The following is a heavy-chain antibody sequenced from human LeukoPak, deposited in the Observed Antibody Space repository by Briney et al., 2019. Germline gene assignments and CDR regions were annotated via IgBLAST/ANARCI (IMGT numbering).Heavy chain of an antibody. D-gene: IGHD6-19*01. CDR1: GFIFSRYG. V-gene: IGHV3-23*01. J-gene: IGHJ4*02. CDR3: AKDHLPGIVVADRDY. Sequence: GGSLRLSCAASGFIFSRYGMSWVRQAPGKGLEWVSAISGSGDSRYYADSVKGRFTISRDNSKNTVYLQINSLRDEDTAVYYCAKDHLPGIVVADRDYWGQGTLVTVSS. CDR2: ISGSGDSR.